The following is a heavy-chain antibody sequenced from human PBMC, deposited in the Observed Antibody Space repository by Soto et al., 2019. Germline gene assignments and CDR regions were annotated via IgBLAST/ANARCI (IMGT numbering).Heavy chain of an antibody. CDR2: IYYSGDS. CDR1: GGSISSYS. D-gene: IGHD6-13*01. J-gene: IGHJ4*02. V-gene: IGHV4-59*01. Sequence: TSETLSLTCTVSGGSISSYSWNWIRQPPGKGLEWIGYIYYSGDSNYNPSLKSRVTISVDTSKNQFSLKLSSVTAADTAVYYCARGSSWIDYWGQGTLVTVSS. CDR3: ARGSSWIDY.